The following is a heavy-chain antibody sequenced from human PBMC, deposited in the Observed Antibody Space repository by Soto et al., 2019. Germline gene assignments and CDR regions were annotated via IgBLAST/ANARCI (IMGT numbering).Heavy chain of an antibody. D-gene: IGHD3-10*01. V-gene: IGHV1-8*01. CDR2: MNPNSGDS. CDR3: ARGPFLWCGELLR. Sequence: QVQLVQSGAEVKKPGASVKVSCKASGYTFTSYEINWVRKATGQGREWMGWMNPNSGDSGYAQKFQGRVTMPRNTSISTAYMELSRLRSEDTAVYYCARGPFLWCGELLRWGQGTLVTVSS. CDR1: GYTFTSYE. J-gene: IGHJ4*02.